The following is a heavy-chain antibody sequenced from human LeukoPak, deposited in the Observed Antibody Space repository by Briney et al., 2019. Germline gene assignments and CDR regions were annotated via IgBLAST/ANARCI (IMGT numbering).Heavy chain of an antibody. D-gene: IGHD1-26*01. Sequence: PSETLSLTCTVSGYSISSGYYWGWIRQPPGKGLEWIGSIYHSGSTYYNPSLKSRVTISVDTSKSQFSLKLSSVTAADTAVYYCARDLRSGSYFYYYGMDVWGQGTTVTVSS. J-gene: IGHJ6*02. V-gene: IGHV4-38-2*02. CDR1: GYSISSGYY. CDR3: ARDLRSGSYFYYYGMDV. CDR2: IYHSGST.